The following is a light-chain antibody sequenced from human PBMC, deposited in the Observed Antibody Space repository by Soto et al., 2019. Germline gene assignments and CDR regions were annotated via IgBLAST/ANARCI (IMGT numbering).Light chain of an antibody. J-gene: IGKJ2*01. CDR3: QQYNSYLMYT. Sequence: DIQMTQSPSTLSASVGDRVTITCRASQSISSWLAWYQQKPGKAPKLLIYDASSLESGVPSRFRGSGSGTEFTLTIRSLQPDDVAPYYCQQYNSYLMYTFGQGTKLEIK. CDR1: QSISSW. CDR2: DAS. V-gene: IGKV1-5*01.